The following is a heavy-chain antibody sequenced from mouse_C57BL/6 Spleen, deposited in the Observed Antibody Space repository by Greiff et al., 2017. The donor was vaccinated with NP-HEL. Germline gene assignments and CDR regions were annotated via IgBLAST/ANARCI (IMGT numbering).Heavy chain of an antibody. D-gene: IGHD2-1*01. J-gene: IGHJ4*01. CDR3: ARDLGGNYVDAMDY. CDR1: GFTFSSYA. CDR2: ISDGGSYT. V-gene: IGHV5-4*01. Sequence: EVMLVESGGGLVKPGGSLKLSCAASGFTFSSYAMSWVRQTPEKRLEWVATISDGGSYTYYPDNVKGRFTISRDNAKNNLYLQMSHLKSEDTAMYYCARDLGGNYVDAMDYWGQGTSVTGSS.